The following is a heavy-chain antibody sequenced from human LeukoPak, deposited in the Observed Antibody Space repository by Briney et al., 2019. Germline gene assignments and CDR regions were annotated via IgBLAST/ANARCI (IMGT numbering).Heavy chain of an antibody. CDR3: ARGSPPRRNYDSRGYYSYYFDY. V-gene: IGHV1-18*01. CDR2: ISAYNGNT. CDR1: GYTFTSYG. Sequence: ASVKVSCKASGYTFTSYGISWVRQAPGQGLEWMGWISAYNGNTHYAQKLQGRVTMTTDTSTSTVYMELRSLRSDDTAVYYCARGSPPRRNYDSRGYYSYYFDYWGQGTLVTVSS. D-gene: IGHD3-22*01. J-gene: IGHJ4*02.